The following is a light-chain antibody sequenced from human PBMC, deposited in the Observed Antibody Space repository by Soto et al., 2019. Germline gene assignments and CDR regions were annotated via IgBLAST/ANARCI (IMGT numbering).Light chain of an antibody. V-gene: IGLV2-11*01. CDR2: DVT. Sequence: QSALTQPRSVSGSPGQSVTISCAGTSSDVGAYNWVSWYQQHPGKVPTPIIYDVTRRPSGVPDRFSVSKSGNTASLTISGLQSDDEADYYCCSYAGSYTLVFGGGTKLTVL. CDR1: SSDVGAYNW. J-gene: IGLJ3*02. CDR3: CSYAGSYTLV.